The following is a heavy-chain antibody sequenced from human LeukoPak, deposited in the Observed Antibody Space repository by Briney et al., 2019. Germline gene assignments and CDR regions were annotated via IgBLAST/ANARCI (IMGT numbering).Heavy chain of an antibody. CDR1: GGSISSYY. J-gene: IGHJ4*02. CDR2: IYYSGST. Sequence: SETLSLTCTVSGGSISSYYWSWIRQPPGKGLEWIGYIYYSGSTNYNPSLKSRVTISIDTSKNQFSLKLSSVTAADTAVYYCARVGYYDSSGFFDYWGQGTLVTVSS. D-gene: IGHD3-22*01. CDR3: ARVGYYDSSGFFDY. V-gene: IGHV4-59*01.